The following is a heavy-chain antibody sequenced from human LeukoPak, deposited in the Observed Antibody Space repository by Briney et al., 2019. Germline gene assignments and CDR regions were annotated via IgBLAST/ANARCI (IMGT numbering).Heavy chain of an antibody. CDR1: GGSFSGYY. CDR3: ARVPRHCSSTSCYFWYFDL. J-gene: IGHJ2*01. CDR2: INHSGST. D-gene: IGHD2-2*01. V-gene: IGHV4-34*01. Sequence: SETLSLTCAVYGGSFSGYYWSWLRQPPGQGLEWIGEINHSGSTNYNPSLKSRVTISVDTSKNQFSLKLSSVTAADTAVYYCARVPRHCSSTSCYFWYFDLWGRGTLVTVSS.